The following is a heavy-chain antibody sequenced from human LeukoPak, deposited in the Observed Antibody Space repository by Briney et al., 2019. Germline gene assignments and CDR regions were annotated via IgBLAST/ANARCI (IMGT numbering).Heavy chain of an antibody. CDR2: ISGSGGST. CDR3: ARTAKRGHSSGWYGGERGAKAEYFQH. CDR1: GFTFNAYA. D-gene: IGHD6-19*01. J-gene: IGHJ1*01. V-gene: IGHV3-23*01. Sequence: GGSLRLSCAASGFTFNAYAMHWVRQAPGKGLEWVSAISGSGGSTYYADSVKGRFTISRDNSKNTLYLQMNSLRAEDTAVYYCARTAKRGHSSGWYGGERGAKAEYFQHWGQGTLVTVSS.